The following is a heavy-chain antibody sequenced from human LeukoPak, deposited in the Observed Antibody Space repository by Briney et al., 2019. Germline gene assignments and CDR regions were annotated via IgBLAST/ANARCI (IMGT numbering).Heavy chain of an antibody. D-gene: IGHD6-19*01. CDR1: GGTFSSYA. CDR3: ARDPIAVAGYYYYYGMDV. V-gene: IGHV1-69*13. CDR2: IIPIFGTA. Sequence: GASVKVSCKASGGTFSSYAISWVRQAPGQGLEWMGGIIPIFGTANYAQKFQGRVTITADESTSTAYMELSSLRSDDTAVYYCARDPIAVAGYYYYYGMDVWGQGTTVTVSS. J-gene: IGHJ6*02.